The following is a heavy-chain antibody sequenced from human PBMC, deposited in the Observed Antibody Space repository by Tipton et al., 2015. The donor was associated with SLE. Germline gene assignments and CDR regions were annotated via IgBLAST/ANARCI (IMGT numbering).Heavy chain of an antibody. CDR1: GFTFSSYA. V-gene: IGHV3-30*04. CDR3: TYDSSGYYYFDY. D-gene: IGHD3-22*01. CDR2: ISYDGSNK. J-gene: IGHJ4*02. Sequence: SLRLSCAASGFTFSSYAMHWVRQAPGKGLEWVAVISYDGSNKYYADSVKGRFTISRDNSKNTLYLQMNSLRADDTAVYYCTYDSSGYYYFDYWGQGTLVTVSS.